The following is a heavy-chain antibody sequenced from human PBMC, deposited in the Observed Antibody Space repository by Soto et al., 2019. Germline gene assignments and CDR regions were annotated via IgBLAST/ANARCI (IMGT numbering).Heavy chain of an antibody. Sequence: SVKVSCKASGGTFSSYAISWVRQAPGQGLEWMGGIIPIFGTANYAQKFQGRVTITADKSTSTAYMELSSLRSEDTAVYYCARVPPLHYDFWSGYRYYSWFDPRGQGTLVTVSS. CDR2: IIPIFGTA. D-gene: IGHD3-3*01. J-gene: IGHJ5*02. V-gene: IGHV1-69*06. CDR1: GGTFSSYA. CDR3: ARVPPLHYDFWSGYRYYSWFDP.